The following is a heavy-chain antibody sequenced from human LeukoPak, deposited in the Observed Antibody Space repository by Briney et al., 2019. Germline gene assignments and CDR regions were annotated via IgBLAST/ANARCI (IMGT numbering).Heavy chain of an antibody. CDR3: TRSYSSSPFDY. CDR1: GGSISSGGYY. V-gene: IGHV4-31*03. D-gene: IGHD6-6*01. CDR2: IYYSGST. Sequence: SQTLSLTCTVSGGSISSGGYYWSWIRQHPGKGLEWIGYIYYSGSTYYNPSLKSRVTISVDTSKNQFSLKLSSVTAADTAVYYCTRSYSSSPFDYWGQGTLVTVSS. J-gene: IGHJ4*02.